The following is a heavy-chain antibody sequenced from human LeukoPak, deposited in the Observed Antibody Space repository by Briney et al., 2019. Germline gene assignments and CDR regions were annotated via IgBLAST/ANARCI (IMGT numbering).Heavy chain of an antibody. CDR1: GGTFSSYA. Sequence: SVKVSCKASGGTFSSYAISWVRQAPGQGPEWMGGIIPIFGTANYAQKFQGRVTITADESTSTAYMELSSLRSEDTAVYYCARGDYSNYESPVGWFDPWGQGTLVTVSS. CDR3: ARGDYSNYESPVGWFDP. J-gene: IGHJ5*02. D-gene: IGHD4-11*01. V-gene: IGHV1-69*13. CDR2: IIPIFGTA.